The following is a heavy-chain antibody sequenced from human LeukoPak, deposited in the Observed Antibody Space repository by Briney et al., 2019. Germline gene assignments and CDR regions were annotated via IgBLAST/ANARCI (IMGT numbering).Heavy chain of an antibody. CDR1: GGSISSSNW. CDR2: IYHSGST. Sequence: PSETLSLTCAVSGGSISSSNWWSWVRQPPGKGLEWIGEIYHSGSTNHNPSLKSRVTISVDKSKNQFSLKLSSVTAADTAVYYCARVLLSGSYYKVIDYWGQGTLVTVSS. J-gene: IGHJ4*02. CDR3: ARVLLSGSYYKVIDY. D-gene: IGHD1-26*01. V-gene: IGHV4-4*02.